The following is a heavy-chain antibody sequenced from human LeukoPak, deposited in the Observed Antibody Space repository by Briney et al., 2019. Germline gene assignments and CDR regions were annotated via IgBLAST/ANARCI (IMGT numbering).Heavy chain of an antibody. Sequence: SETLSLTCAVYGGSFSGYYWSWIRQPPGKGLEWIGEINHSGSTNYNPSLKSRVTISVDTSKNQFSLKLSSVTAADTAVYYCARARGDDSSGYYYGYFDYWGQGTLVTVSS. D-gene: IGHD3-22*01. V-gene: IGHV4-34*01. J-gene: IGHJ4*02. CDR3: ARARGDDSSGYYYGYFDY. CDR2: INHSGST. CDR1: GGSFSGYY.